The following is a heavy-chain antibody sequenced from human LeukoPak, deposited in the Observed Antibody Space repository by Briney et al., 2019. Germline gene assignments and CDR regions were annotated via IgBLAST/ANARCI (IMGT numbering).Heavy chain of an antibody. V-gene: IGHV4-61*02. Sequence: SETLSLTCTVSGGSISSGNYYWYWIRQPAGKGLEWIGRIYTGGTTNYNPSLKSRVTMSVDTSNNQFSLKLSSVTAADTAVYYCARAFGGPYYDFWSGYFDYWGQGTLVTVSS. J-gene: IGHJ4*02. CDR3: ARAFGGPYYDFWSGYFDY. CDR1: GGSISSGNYY. D-gene: IGHD3-3*01. CDR2: IYTGGTT.